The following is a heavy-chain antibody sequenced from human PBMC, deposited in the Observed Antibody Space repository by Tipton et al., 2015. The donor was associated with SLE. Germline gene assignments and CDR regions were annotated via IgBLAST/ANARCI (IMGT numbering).Heavy chain of an antibody. CDR3: ARANPFYSGYDFDY. D-gene: IGHD5-12*01. CDR1: GYTFTSYG. Sequence: QVQLVQSGPEVKKPGASVKVSCKASGYTFTSYGISWVRQAPGQGLERMGWISAYNGNTNYAQKPQGRVTMTTDASTSTAYMELRSLRSDDTAVYYCARANPFYSGYDFDYWGQGTLVTVSS. V-gene: IGHV1-18*01. J-gene: IGHJ4*02. CDR2: ISAYNGNT.